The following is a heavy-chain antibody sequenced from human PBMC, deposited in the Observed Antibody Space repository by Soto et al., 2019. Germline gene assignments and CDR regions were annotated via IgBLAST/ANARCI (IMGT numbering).Heavy chain of an antibody. J-gene: IGHJ6*02. D-gene: IGHD6-19*01. Sequence: PSETLSLTCTVSGGSIRSGSYYWSWVRHQPGKGLEWIGYVFHSGSTYYNPSLKRRVTISADTSKNQFSLKLSSVTAADSAVYYCARDPQPSISGSHNYGMHACGQGPTVTVPS. V-gene: IGHV4-31*03. CDR3: ARDPQPSISGSHNYGMHA. CDR1: GGSIRSGSYY. CDR2: VFHSGST.